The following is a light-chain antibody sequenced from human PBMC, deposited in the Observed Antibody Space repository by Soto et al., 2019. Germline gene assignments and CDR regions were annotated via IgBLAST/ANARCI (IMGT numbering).Light chain of an antibody. Sequence: QSVLTQPPSVSGAPGQRVTISCTGSSSNIGAGYDVHWYQHLPGTAPKLLIYGNINRPSGVPDRFSGSKSDTSASLAITGLQAEAEADYYCQSYASSLSVVFGGGTKLTVL. J-gene: IGLJ2*01. CDR1: SSNIGAGYD. CDR2: GNI. V-gene: IGLV1-40*01. CDR3: QSYASSLSVV.